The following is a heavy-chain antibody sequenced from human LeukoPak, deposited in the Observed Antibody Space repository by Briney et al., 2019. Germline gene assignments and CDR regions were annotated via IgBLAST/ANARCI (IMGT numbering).Heavy chain of an antibody. Sequence: SETLSLTCTVSGGSISSYYWSWIRQPPGKGLEWIGYIYYSGSTNYNPSLKSRVTISVDTSKNQFSLKLSSVTAADTAVYYCARDPGYCSGGSCYVVSYAFDIWGQGTMVTVSS. D-gene: IGHD2-15*01. J-gene: IGHJ3*02. CDR3: ARDPGYCSGGSCYVVSYAFDI. CDR2: IYYSGST. CDR1: GGSISSYY. V-gene: IGHV4-59*01.